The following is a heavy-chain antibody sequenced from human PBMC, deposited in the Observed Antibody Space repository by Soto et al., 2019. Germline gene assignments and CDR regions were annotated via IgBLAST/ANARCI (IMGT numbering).Heavy chain of an antibody. Sequence: ASVKVSCQASGYTFTSYGISWVRQAPGQGLEWMGWISAYNGNTNYAQKLQGRVTMTTDTSTSTAYMELRSLRSDDTAVYYCARALGYDILTGYCDYWGQGTLVTVSS. D-gene: IGHD3-9*01. CDR1: GYTFTSYG. CDR2: ISAYNGNT. J-gene: IGHJ4*02. V-gene: IGHV1-18*01. CDR3: ARALGYDILTGYCDY.